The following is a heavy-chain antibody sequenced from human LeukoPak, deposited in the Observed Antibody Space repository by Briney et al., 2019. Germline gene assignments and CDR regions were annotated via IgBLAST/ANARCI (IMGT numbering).Heavy chain of an antibody. D-gene: IGHD3-16*02. Sequence: SETLSLNCSVSGGSISSYWWSWIRQPAGKGLEFIGRTYTTGRTNYNPSLKSRVSMSVDTSKNKFSLELRSVTAADTAVYFCARAGYTISSYRFDYWGQGALVTVSS. CDR2: TYTTGRT. J-gene: IGHJ4*02. CDR3: ARAGYTISSYRFDY. CDR1: GGSISSYW. V-gene: IGHV4-4*07.